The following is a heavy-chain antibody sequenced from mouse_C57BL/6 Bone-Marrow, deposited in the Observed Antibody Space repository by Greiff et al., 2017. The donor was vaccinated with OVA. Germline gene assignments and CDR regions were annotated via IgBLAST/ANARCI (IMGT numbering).Heavy chain of an antibody. CDR1: GFNIKDDY. J-gene: IGHJ2*01. Sequence: VHVKQSGAELVRPGASVKLSCTASGFNIKDDYMHWVKERPEQGLEWIGWIDPEIGDTEYASKFQGKATITADTSSKTVYLHLSSLTSEDTAVYYCTTYRYWGQGTTLTVSS. V-gene: IGHV14-4*01. CDR3: TTYRY. CDR2: IDPEIGDT.